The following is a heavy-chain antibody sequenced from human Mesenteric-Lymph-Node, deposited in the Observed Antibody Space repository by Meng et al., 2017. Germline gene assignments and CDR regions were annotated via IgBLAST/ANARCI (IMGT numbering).Heavy chain of an antibody. CDR2: INPNSGGT. D-gene: IGHD2-2*01. CDR1: GYTFTSYG. Sequence: ASVKVSCKASGYTFTSYGISWVRQAPGQGLEWMGRINPNSGGTNYAQKFQGRVTMTRDTSISTAYMELSRLISDDTAVYYCARVQWGQLLLDYWGQGTLVTVSS. J-gene: IGHJ4*02. CDR3: ARVQWGQLLLDY. V-gene: IGHV1-2*06.